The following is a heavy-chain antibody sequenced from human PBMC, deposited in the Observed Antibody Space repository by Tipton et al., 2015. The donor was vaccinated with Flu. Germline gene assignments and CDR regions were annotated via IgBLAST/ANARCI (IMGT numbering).Heavy chain of an antibody. CDR3: ARSGYYLFFHAMDV. CDR1: GGSISNYY. CDR2: MYITGST. Sequence: TLSLTCTVSGGSISNYYWSWIRQPAGKGLEWIGRMYITGSTNYNPSLKSRVAMSLDTSKNQFSLRLSYVTSADTALYYCARSGYYLFFHAMDVWGQGTTVTLS. D-gene: IGHD2/OR15-2a*01. V-gene: IGHV4-4*07. J-gene: IGHJ6*02.